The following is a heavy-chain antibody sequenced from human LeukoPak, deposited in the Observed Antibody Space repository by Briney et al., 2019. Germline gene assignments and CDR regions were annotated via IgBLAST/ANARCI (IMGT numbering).Heavy chain of an antibody. J-gene: IGHJ5*02. CDR2: IYYSGST. V-gene: IGHV4-39*07. CDR1: GGSISSTSCY. Sequence: SETLSLTCSVSGGSISSTSCYWGWIPQPPGKGLEWIGGIYYSGSTYYNPSLKSRVTISIDTSKKQFSLKLSSVTAADTAIYYCARVSYNNYGGPNWFDPWGQGTLVTVSS. D-gene: IGHD4-11*01. CDR3: ARVSYNNYGGPNWFDP.